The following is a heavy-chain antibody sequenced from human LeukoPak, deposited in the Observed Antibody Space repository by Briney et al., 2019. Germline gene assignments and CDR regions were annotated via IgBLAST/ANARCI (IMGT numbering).Heavy chain of an antibody. CDR3: ARGRVGDSSGWYWFDP. J-gene: IGHJ5*02. Sequence: PGGSLRLSCAASGFTFSSYGMHWVRQAPGKGLEWVAVIWYDGSNKYYADSVKGRFTISRDNSKNTLYLQMNSLRAEDTAVYYCARGRVGDSSGWYWFDPWGQGTLVTVSS. V-gene: IGHV3-33*01. D-gene: IGHD6-19*01. CDR1: GFTFSSYG. CDR2: IWYDGSNK.